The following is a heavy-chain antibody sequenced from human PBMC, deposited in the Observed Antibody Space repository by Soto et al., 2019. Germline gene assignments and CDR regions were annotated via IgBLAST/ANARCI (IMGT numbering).Heavy chain of an antibody. CDR1: GCSISSYY. V-gene: IGHV4-59*08. Sequence: SETLSLTCTLSGCSISSYYWSSIRQPPRKGLEWIGYIYYSGSTNYNPSLKSRVTISVDTSKNQFSLKLSSVTAADTAVYYCARQRLVPNNWFDPWGQGTLVTVSS. D-gene: IGHD6-19*01. CDR2: IYYSGST. J-gene: IGHJ5*02. CDR3: ARQRLVPNNWFDP.